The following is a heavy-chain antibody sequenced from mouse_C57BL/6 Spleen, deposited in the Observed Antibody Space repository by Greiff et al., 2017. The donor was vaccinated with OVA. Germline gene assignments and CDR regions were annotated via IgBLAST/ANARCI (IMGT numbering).Heavy chain of an antibody. Sequence: VQLQQSGPELVKPGASVKLSCKASGYTFTSYDINWVKQRPGQGLEWIGWIYPRDGSTKYNEKFKGKATLTVDTSSSTAYIELHSLTSEDSAVYFCARGDYYYGSSPRYFDYWGQGTTLTVSS. D-gene: IGHD1-1*01. V-gene: IGHV1-85*01. CDR2: IYPRDGST. CDR1: GYTFTSYD. CDR3: ARGDYYYGSSPRYFDY. J-gene: IGHJ2*01.